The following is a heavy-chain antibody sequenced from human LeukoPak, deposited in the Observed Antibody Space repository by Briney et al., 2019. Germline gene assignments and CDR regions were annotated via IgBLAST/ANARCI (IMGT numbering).Heavy chain of an antibody. CDR2: IKQDGSEK. Sequence: GGSLRLSCAASGFTFSSYWMSWVRQAPGKGLEWVANIKQDGSEKYYVDSVKGRFTISRDNAKNSLYLQMNSLRAEDTAVYYCARLRGSARITQGKYFDYWGQGTLVTVSS. CDR3: ARLRGSARITQGKYFDY. V-gene: IGHV3-7*01. J-gene: IGHJ4*02. D-gene: IGHD1-26*01. CDR1: GFTFSSYW.